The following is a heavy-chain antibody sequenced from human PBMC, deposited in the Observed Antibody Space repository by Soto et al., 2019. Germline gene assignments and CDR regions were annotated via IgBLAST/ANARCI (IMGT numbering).Heavy chain of an antibody. CDR1: GYTCTSYG. CDR3: ARMVLWFGEAVNWFDP. J-gene: IGHJ5*02. D-gene: IGHD3-10*01. Sequence: GASVKVSCKASGYTCTSYGTSWVRQAPGQGLEWMGWISAYNGNTNYAQKLQGRVTMTTDTSTSTAYMELRSLRSDDTAVYYCARMVLWFGEAVNWFDPWGQGTLVTV. CDR2: ISAYNGNT. V-gene: IGHV1-18*01.